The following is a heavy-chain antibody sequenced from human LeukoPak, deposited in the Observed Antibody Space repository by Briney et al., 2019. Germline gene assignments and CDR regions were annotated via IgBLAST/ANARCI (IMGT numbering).Heavy chain of an antibody. CDR3: QTYYYDTSGYYYIGQ. Sequence: GGSLRLSCTTPGFTSGVDAMSWVRQAPGKGLEWVGFIRSKAYGGTTEYAASVKGRFTISRDDSKSIAYLQMNSLKTEDTAVYSCQTYYYDTSGYYYIGQWGQGTLVTVSS. CDR1: GFTSGVDA. D-gene: IGHD3-22*01. CDR2: IRSKAYGGTT. J-gene: IGHJ4*02. V-gene: IGHV3-49*04.